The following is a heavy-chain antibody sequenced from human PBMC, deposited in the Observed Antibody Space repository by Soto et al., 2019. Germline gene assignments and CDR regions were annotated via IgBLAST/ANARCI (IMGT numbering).Heavy chain of an antibody. D-gene: IGHD3-10*01. CDR3: ARDRDFDYFDY. CDR2: IWYDGGDK. Sequence: QVQLVESGGGVVQPGRSLRLSCAASGFTFSAYGMHWVRQAPGKGLEWVALIWYDGGDKYYADSVKGRFTISRDNSKNTLYLQMNSLSAEDTAVYFCARDRDFDYFDYWGQGTLVTVSS. V-gene: IGHV3-33*01. J-gene: IGHJ4*02. CDR1: GFTFSAYG.